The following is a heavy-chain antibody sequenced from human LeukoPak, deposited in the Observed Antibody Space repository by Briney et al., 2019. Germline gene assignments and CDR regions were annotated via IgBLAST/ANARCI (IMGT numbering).Heavy chain of an antibody. D-gene: IGHD3-22*01. CDR2: VSWDGDTT. Sequence: GSLRLSCAASGITFDDYIMHWVRQAPGKGLEWVSLVSWDGDTTYYADSVKGRFTISRDNSKNSLYLQMNSLRTEDTALYYCAKARGLIGGAFDIWGQGTMVTVSS. CDR3: AKARGLIGGAFDI. CDR1: GITFDDYI. V-gene: IGHV3-43*01. J-gene: IGHJ3*02.